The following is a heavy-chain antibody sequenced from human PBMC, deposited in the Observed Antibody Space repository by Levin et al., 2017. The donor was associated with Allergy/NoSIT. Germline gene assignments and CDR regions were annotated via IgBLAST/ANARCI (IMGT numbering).Heavy chain of an antibody. J-gene: IGHJ3*02. CDR3: ATFGYCSGGSCYSNAFDI. D-gene: IGHD2-15*01. CDR1: GFTFSSYA. CDR2: ITGSGGST. Sequence: TGGSLRLSCAASGFTFSSYAMSWVRQAPGKGLEWVSAITGSGGSTDYADSVKGRFTISRDNSKNTLYLQMNSLRAEDTAVYYCATFGYCSGGSCYSNAFDIWGQGTMVTVSS. V-gene: IGHV3-23*01.